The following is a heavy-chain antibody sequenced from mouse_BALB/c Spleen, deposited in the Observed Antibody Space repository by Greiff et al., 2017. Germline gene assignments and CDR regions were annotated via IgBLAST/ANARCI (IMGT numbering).Heavy chain of an antibody. D-gene: IGHD2-14*01. J-gene: IGHJ2*01. CDR3: TRDYRYTFDY. Sequence: DVMLVESGGGLVQPGGSMKLSCVASGFTFSSYWMSWVRQSPEKGLEWVAEIRLKSDNYATHYAESVKGKFTISRDDSKSRLYLQMNSLRAEDTGIYYCTRDYRYTFDYWGQGTTLTVSS. CDR1: GFTFSSYW. CDR2: IRLKSDNYAT. V-gene: IGHV6-6*02.